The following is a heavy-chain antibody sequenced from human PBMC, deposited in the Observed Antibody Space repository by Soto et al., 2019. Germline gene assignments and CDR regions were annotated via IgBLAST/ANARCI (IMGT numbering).Heavy chain of an antibody. V-gene: IGHV1-46*04. CDR1: GYIFINFY. D-gene: IGHD6-13*01. Sequence: QVQLVQSGAEVKKPGASVKMSCKTSGYIFINFYIHWVRQAPGQGLEWVALFNPMSGSTNYAPQLQGRVTVTSDTSTSTVYMELSSLISEDTAVYYGARDLAAADYWGQGTLVTVSA. CDR2: FNPMSGST. J-gene: IGHJ4*02. CDR3: ARDLAAADY.